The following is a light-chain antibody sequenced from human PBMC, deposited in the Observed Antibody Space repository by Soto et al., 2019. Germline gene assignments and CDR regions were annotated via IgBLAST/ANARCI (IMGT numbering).Light chain of an antibody. Sequence: QSALTQPASVSGSPGQSITISCTGTSSDVGYYNYVSWYQHHPGKAPKLIIYEVSNRTSGVSNRFSGSKSDNTASLTISGLQAEDEADYYCTSYTTSSTQVFGGGTKLTVL. CDR3: TSYTTSSTQV. V-gene: IGLV2-14*01. CDR1: SSDVGYYNY. J-gene: IGLJ2*01. CDR2: EVS.